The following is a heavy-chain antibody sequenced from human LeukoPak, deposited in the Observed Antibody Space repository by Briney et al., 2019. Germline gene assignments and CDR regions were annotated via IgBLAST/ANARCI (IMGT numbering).Heavy chain of an antibody. D-gene: IGHD2-2*01. Sequence: ASVKVSCKASGYTFTSYGISWVRQAPGQGLEWMGWISAYNGNTNYAQKLQGRVTMTTDTYTSTAYMELRSLRSDDTAVYYCARGPIVVVPAAIQRRKQQLVSNGNWFDPWGQGTLVTVSS. J-gene: IGHJ5*02. CDR1: GYTFTSYG. CDR2: ISAYNGNT. V-gene: IGHV1-18*04. CDR3: ARGPIVVVPAAIQRRKQQLVSNGNWFDP.